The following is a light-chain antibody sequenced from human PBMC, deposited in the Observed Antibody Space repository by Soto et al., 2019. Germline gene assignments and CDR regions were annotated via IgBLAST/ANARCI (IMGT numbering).Light chain of an antibody. CDR2: GAS. Sequence: ELVMTQSPATLSLSPGARATLSCRASQSVSSSYLAWYQQQPGQAPRLLIYGASSRATGIPARFSGSRSGTDFTLTISSLEPEDFAVYYCQQRSNWPSITFGQGTRLEIK. CDR3: QQRSNWPSIT. V-gene: IGKV3D-20*02. CDR1: QSVSSSY. J-gene: IGKJ5*01.